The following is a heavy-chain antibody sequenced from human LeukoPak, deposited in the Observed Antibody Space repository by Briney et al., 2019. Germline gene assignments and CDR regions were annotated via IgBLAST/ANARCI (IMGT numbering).Heavy chain of an antibody. D-gene: IGHD1-26*01. V-gene: IGHV3-23*01. CDR1: GFTFSSYA. CDR3: AKDPREPGERGSYYPRWFDP. Sequence: PGGSLRLSCAASGFTFSSYAMSWVRQAPGKGLEWVSAISGSGGSTYYADSVKGRFTISRDNSKNTLYLQMNSLRAEDTAVYYCAKDPREPGERGSYYPRWFDPWGQGTLVTVSS. CDR2: ISGSGGST. J-gene: IGHJ5*02.